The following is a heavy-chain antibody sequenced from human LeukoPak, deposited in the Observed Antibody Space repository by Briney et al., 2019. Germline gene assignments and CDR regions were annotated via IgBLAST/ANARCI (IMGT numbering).Heavy chain of an antibody. CDR1: GFTFSSYS. Sequence: GGSLRLSCAASGFTFSSYSMNWVRQAPGKGLEGVSYITSDSSTIYYADSVKGRFTISRVNAENSLYLQMDSLRAEDTAVYYCATAKNDYWGQGTLVTVSS. CDR3: ATAKNDY. V-gene: IGHV3-48*01. CDR2: ITSDSSTI. J-gene: IGHJ4*02.